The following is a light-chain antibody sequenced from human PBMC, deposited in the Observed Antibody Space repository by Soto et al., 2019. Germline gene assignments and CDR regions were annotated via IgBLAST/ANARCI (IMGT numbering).Light chain of an antibody. CDR2: KAS. J-gene: IGKJ1*01. V-gene: IGKV1-5*03. Sequence: IQMTQSPSTLYASVGDRVIITCRASQSISSWLAWYQQKPGKAPKLLIYKASSLESGVPSRFSGSGSGTEFTLTSSSLQPDDFATYYCQQYNSYPWTFGQGTKVDIK. CDR3: QQYNSYPWT. CDR1: QSISSW.